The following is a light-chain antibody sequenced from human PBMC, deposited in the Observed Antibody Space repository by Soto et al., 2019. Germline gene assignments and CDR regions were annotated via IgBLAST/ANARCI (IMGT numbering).Light chain of an antibody. J-gene: IGLJ1*01. CDR3: AAWDDSLNGLYV. V-gene: IGLV1-44*01. CDR1: SSNIGSNA. Sequence: QSVLTQPPSASGTPGQRVTISCSGGSSNIGSNAVTWYHQLPGTAPKLLIYSNNQRPSGVPDRFSGSKSGTSASLAISGLQSEAEADYYCAAWDDSLNGLYVFGTGTKVTVL. CDR2: SNN.